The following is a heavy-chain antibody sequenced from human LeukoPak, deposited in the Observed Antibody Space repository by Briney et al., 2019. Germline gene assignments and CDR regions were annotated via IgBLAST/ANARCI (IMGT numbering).Heavy chain of an antibody. CDR3: AKDHKVVSYYYGMDV. D-gene: IGHD2-2*01. CDR1: GFTFDDYA. CDR2: ISWNSGTI. J-gene: IGHJ6*02. V-gene: IGHV3-9*01. Sequence: PGGSLRLSCAASGFTFDDYAMHWVRQAPGKCLEWVSGISWNSGTIGYADSVKGRFTISRDNAKNSLYLQMNSLRAEDTALYYCAKDHKVVSYYYGMDVWGQGTTVTVSS.